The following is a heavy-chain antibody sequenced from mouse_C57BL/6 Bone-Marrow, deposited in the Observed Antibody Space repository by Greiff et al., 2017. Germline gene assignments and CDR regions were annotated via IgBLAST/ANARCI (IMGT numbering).Heavy chain of an antibody. V-gene: IGHV6-3*01. J-gene: IGHJ4*01. D-gene: IGHD2-3*01. Sequence: EVQLQESGGGLVQPGGSMKLSCVASGFTFSNYWMNWVRQSPEKGLEWVAQIRLKSDNYATHYAVSVKGRFTISRDDSKSSVYLQMNNLRAEDTGIYYCTGYDGYPCYAMDYWGQGTSVTVSS. CDR1: GFTFSNYW. CDR2: IRLKSDNYAT. CDR3: TGYDGYPCYAMDY.